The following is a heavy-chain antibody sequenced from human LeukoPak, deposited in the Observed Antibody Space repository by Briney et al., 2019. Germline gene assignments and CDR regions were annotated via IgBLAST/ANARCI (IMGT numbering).Heavy chain of an antibody. V-gene: IGHV4-59*01. D-gene: IGHD6-19*01. Sequence: SETLSLTCTVSGGSMNNYFWTWIRQSPGKGLEWIGYIYYSGSANYNPSLKSRVTMSVDTSKNQFSLNLNSVTAADTAVYYCARESSGWYSGGDYWGQGTLVTVSS. CDR2: IYYSGSA. CDR1: GGSMNNYF. J-gene: IGHJ4*02. CDR3: ARESSGWYSGGDY.